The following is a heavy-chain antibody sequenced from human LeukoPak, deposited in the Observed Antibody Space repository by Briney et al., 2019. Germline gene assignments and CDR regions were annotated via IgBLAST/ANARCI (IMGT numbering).Heavy chain of an antibody. J-gene: IGHJ4*02. CDR1: GFTFSSYA. CDR2: IIGSGGRT. Sequence: GGSLRLSCAASGFTFSSYAMSWVRQAPGKRLEWVSDIIGSGGRTYYADSVKGRFTISRDNSKNTLYLQMNSLRAEDTAVYYCANKGDEFGELLYTWFDYWGQGNLVTVSS. V-gene: IGHV3-23*01. D-gene: IGHD3-10*01. CDR3: ANKGDEFGELLYTWFDY.